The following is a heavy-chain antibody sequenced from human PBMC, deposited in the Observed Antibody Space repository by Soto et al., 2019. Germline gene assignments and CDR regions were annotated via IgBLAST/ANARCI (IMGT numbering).Heavy chain of an antibody. CDR3: ARDQGDLRYFDWLLYAFDI. CDR1: GYTFTSYG. J-gene: IGHJ3*02. CDR2: ISAYNGNT. V-gene: IGHV1-18*01. D-gene: IGHD3-9*01. Sequence: QVQLVQSGAEVKKPGASVKVSCKASGYTFTSYGISWERQAPGQGLEWMGWISAYNGNTNYAQKLQGRVTMTTDTSTSTAYMELRSLRSDDTAVYYCARDQGDLRYFDWLLYAFDIWGQGTMVTVSS.